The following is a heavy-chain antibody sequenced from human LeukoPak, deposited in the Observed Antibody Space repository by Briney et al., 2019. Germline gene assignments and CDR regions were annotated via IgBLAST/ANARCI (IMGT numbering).Heavy chain of an antibody. Sequence: GASVKVSCKASGYTFTGYYMHWVRQAPGQGLEWMGRINPNSGGTNYAQKFQGRVTMTRDTSISTAYMELSRLRSDDTAVYYCARDEYYYDSSGYPGGWGQGTLVTVPS. CDR2: INPNSGGT. J-gene: IGHJ4*02. D-gene: IGHD3-22*01. V-gene: IGHV1-2*06. CDR1: GYTFTGYY. CDR3: ARDEYYYDSSGYPGG.